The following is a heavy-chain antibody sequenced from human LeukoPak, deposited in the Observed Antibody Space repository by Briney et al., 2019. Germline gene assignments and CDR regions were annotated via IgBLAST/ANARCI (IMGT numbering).Heavy chain of an antibody. V-gene: IGHV1-8*01. Sequence: GASVKVSCKASGNTFTTYDINWVRQATGQGLEWMGWMNPNSGNTGYAQKFQGRVTMTRDTSISTAYMELSRLRSDDTAVYYCARAFRSFGWPPKPWFDPWGQGTLVTVSS. CDR3: ARAFRSFGWPPKPWFDP. CDR1: GNTFTTYD. J-gene: IGHJ5*02. CDR2: MNPNSGNT. D-gene: IGHD3-3*01.